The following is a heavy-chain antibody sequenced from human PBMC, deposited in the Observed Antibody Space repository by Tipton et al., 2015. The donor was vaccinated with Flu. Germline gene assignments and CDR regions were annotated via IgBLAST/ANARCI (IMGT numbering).Heavy chain of an antibody. CDR3: ARQVGGGDCY. Sequence: SLRLSCVDSGFTFSRYWMTWVRQAPGKGLEWVANIKQDGSQKYYVDSVKGRFTISRDNAENSLYLQMNSLRAEDTAVYYCARQVGGGDCYWGQGTLVTVSS. CDR1: GFTFSRYW. D-gene: IGHD2-21*01. CDR2: IKQDGSQK. V-gene: IGHV3-7*03. J-gene: IGHJ4*02.